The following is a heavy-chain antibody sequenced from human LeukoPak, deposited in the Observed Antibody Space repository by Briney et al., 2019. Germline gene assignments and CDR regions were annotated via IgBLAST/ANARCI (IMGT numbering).Heavy chain of an antibody. D-gene: IGHD2-2*01. CDR1: GYTFTNYA. J-gene: IGHJ4*02. V-gene: IGHV7-4-1*02. CDR2: INTNTGHP. CDR3: ARDVGDYVVVPAAIDY. Sequence: ASVKVSCTASGYTFTNYAMNWVRQAPGQGLEWMGWINTNTGHPTYAQGFTGRFLFSLDTSVSTAYLQISSLKTEDTAVFYCARDVGDYVVVPAAIDYWGQGTLVTVSS.